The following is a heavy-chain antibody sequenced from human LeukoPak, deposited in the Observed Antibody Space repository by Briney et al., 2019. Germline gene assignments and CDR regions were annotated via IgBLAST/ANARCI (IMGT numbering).Heavy chain of an antibody. J-gene: IGHJ6*02. CDR1: GYTFTSYD. CDR3: ARGPYCSSTSCYYYYYYGMDV. V-gene: IGHV1-8*01. Sequence: ASVKVSCKASGYTFTSYDINWVRQATGQGLEWMGWMNPNSGNTGYAQKFQGRVTMTRNTSISTAYMELSSLRSEDTAVYYCARGPYCSSTSCYYYYYYGMDVWGQGTTVTVSS. CDR2: MNPNSGNT. D-gene: IGHD2-2*01.